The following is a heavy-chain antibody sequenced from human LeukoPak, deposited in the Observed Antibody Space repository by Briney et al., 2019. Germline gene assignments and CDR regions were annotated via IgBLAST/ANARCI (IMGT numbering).Heavy chain of an antibody. V-gene: IGHV3-30*02. CDR2: ISYDGGNK. D-gene: IGHD3-9*01. J-gene: IGHJ4*02. CDR3: AKDRSTYNVLTGYQDY. CDR1: GFTFSRYG. Sequence: GGSLRLSCAVSGFTFSRYGMHWVRQPPGKGLEWVALISYDGGNKDYVDSVKGRFTVSRDNSRNTLYLQMNSLRPEDTAVYYCAKDRSTYNVLTGYQDYWGQGTLVTVSS.